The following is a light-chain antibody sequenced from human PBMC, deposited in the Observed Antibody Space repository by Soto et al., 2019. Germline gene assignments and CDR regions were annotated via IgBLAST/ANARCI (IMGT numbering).Light chain of an antibody. CDR3: QQRSNWQIT. CDR2: RTS. V-gene: IGKV3-11*01. J-gene: IGKJ5*01. Sequence: EIFLTQSPDTLSLSPGERATLSCRASQSVTNYIAWYQQRPGQAPRLLMFRTSTRATGFPPRFSGGGSGTEFNLTISSLQSEDFAVYYCQQRSNWQITFGQGTRLEI. CDR1: QSVTNY.